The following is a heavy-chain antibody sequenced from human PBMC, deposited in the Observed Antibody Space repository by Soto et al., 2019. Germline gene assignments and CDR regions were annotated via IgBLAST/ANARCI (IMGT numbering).Heavy chain of an antibody. CDR2: IYYSGST. CDR3: ATSSGSLWFDP. J-gene: IGHJ5*02. CDR1: GGSISSYY. V-gene: IGHV4-59*01. D-gene: IGHD3-10*01. Sequence: PSETLSLTCTVSGGSISSYYWSWIRQPPGKGLEWIGYIYYSGSTNYNPSLKSRVTISVDTSKNQFSLKLSSVTAADTAVYYCATSSGSLWFDPWGQGTLVTVSS.